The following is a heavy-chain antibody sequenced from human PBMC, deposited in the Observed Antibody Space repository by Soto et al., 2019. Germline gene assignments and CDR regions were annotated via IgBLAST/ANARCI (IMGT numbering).Heavy chain of an antibody. V-gene: IGHV3-30-3*01. CDR1: GFTFSSYA. Sequence: GGSLRLSCAASGFTFSSYAMHWVRQAPGKGLEWVAVISYDGNNKYYADSVKGRFTISRDNSKNTLYLQMNSLRAEDTAVYYCATEADYDILTGPFDYWGQGTLVTVSS. J-gene: IGHJ4*02. CDR3: ATEADYDILTGPFDY. CDR2: ISYDGNNK. D-gene: IGHD3-9*01.